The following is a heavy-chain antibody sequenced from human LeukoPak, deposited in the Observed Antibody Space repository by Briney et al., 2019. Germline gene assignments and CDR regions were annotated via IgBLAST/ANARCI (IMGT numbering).Heavy chain of an antibody. D-gene: IGHD1-26*01. CDR1: GGSINNHF. Sequence: AETLSLTCTVSGGSINNHFWNWIRQPPGKGLEWIGNTHYSGSTNYNPSLKSRVTISVDTSKNQFSLKLSSVTAADTAVYYCARASGSYSRGAFDIWGQGTMVTVSS. CDR3: ARASGSYSRGAFDI. CDR2: THYSGST. V-gene: IGHV4-59*11. J-gene: IGHJ3*02.